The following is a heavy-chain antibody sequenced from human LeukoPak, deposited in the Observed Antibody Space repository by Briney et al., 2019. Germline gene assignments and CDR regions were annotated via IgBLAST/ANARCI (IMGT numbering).Heavy chain of an antibody. CDR3: AKVRLMVYAG. J-gene: IGHJ4*02. V-gene: IGHV3-30*02. Sequence: GGSLRLSCAASGFTFSSYGMHWVRQAPGKGLEWVAVIRYAGSNKYYADSVKGRFTISRDNSKNTLYLQMNSLRAEDTAVYSCAKVRLMVYAGWGQGTLVTVSS. CDR2: IRYAGSNK. D-gene: IGHD2-8*01. CDR1: GFTFSSYG.